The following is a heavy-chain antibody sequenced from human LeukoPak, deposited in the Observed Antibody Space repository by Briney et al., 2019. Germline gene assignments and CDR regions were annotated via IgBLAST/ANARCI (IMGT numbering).Heavy chain of an antibody. J-gene: IGHJ5*02. D-gene: IGHD3-16*01. CDR3: GKEGGA. V-gene: IGHV3-23*01. CDR2: IGGRGGST. CDR1: GFTFSSFT. Sequence: GGSLRLSCAASGFTFSSFTMTWVRQAPGKGLEWVSAIGGRGGSTYYADSLEGRFTVARDNSMDMVYLQMNSLKVEDTAIYYCGKEGGAWGQGTKVTVSS.